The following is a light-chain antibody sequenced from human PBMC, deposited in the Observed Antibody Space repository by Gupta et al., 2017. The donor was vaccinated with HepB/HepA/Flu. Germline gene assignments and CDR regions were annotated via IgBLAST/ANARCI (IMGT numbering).Light chain of an antibody. CDR1: RNIGSF. J-gene: IGKJ1*01. CDR2: ATS. CDR3: QQKHNTPWT. V-gene: IGKV1-39*01. Sequence: DIQMTQSPSSLSASVGDKVTITCRASRNIGSFSNWYQQKPGKAPKLLIYATSSVQAGVPSRFSGSGSGTDFTLTISRLQPEDFATYYCQQKHNTPWTFGQGTKVEIK.